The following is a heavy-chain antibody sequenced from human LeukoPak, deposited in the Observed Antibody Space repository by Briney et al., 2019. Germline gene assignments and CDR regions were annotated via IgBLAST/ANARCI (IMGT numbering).Heavy chain of an antibody. CDR1: GYTLTELS. CDR3: ATGYDRQWYFDL. V-gene: IGHV1-24*01. D-gene: IGHD3-10*02. J-gene: IGHJ2*01. Sequence: ASVKVSCKVSGYTLTELSMHWVRQAPGKGLEWMGGFDPEDGETIYAQKFQGRVTMTEDTSTDTAYMELSSLRSEDTAVYYCATGYDRQWYFDLWGRGTLVTVSS. CDR2: FDPEDGET.